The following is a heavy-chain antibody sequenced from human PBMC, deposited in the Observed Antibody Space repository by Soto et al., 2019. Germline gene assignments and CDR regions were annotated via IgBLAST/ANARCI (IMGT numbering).Heavy chain of an antibody. CDR1: GGSISSGGYS. CDR2: IYHSGST. V-gene: IGHV4-30-2*01. J-gene: IGHJ5*02. D-gene: IGHD3-22*01. CDR3: ARGSNYYDSSGYYNWFDP. Sequence: SETLSLTCAVSGGSISSGGYSWSWIRQPPVKGLEWIGYIYHSGSTYYNPSLKSRVTISVDRSKNQFSLKLSSVTAADTAVYYCARGSNYYDSSGYYNWFDPWGQGTLVTVS.